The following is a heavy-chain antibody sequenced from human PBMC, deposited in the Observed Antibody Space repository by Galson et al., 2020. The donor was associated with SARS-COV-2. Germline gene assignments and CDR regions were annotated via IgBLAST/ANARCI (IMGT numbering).Heavy chain of an antibody. D-gene: IGHD2-21*02. V-gene: IGHV4-4*02. CDR3: ARRGVDTAFGFDI. CDR1: GGSIGTSDW. CDR2: IYHSGST. Sequence: SETLSLTCGVSGGSIGTSDWWSWVRQAPGRGLEWIGEIYHSGSTNYNPSLKSRISLSVDRSKNQFSLKVDSVTAADTAVYFCARRGVDTAFGFDIWGLGTKVTVSS. J-gene: IGHJ3*02.